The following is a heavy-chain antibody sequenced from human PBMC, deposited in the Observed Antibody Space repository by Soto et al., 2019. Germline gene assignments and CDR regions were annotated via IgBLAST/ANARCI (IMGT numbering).Heavy chain of an antibody. CDR1: CGSISSSSYY. J-gene: IGHJ4*02. D-gene: IGHD3-9*01. Sequence: PSETLSLTCTVSCGSISSSSYYWGWIRQPPGKGLEWIGSIYYSGSTYYNPSLKSRVTISVDTSKNQFSLKLSSVTAADTAVYYCARTMGSWLSFDYWGQGTLVTVSS. CDR2: IYYSGST. CDR3: ARTMGSWLSFDY. V-gene: IGHV4-39*01.